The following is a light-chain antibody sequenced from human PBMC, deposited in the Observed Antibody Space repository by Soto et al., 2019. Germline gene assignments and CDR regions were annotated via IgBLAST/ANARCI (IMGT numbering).Light chain of an antibody. CDR3: QQYKTYWT. Sequence: DIQMTLSPSTLSASVGDRVTIACRASQSIDSWLAWYQQKPGKAPKILIYKASGLESGVPSRFSGSESGTEFTLTISSLQPDDSATYYCQQYKTYWTFGQGTKVDIK. CDR1: QSIDSW. CDR2: KAS. V-gene: IGKV1-5*03. J-gene: IGKJ1*01.